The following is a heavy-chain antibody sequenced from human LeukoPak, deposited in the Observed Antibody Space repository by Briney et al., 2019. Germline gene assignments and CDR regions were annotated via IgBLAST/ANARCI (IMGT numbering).Heavy chain of an antibody. CDR3: ARGSEYSGYDYRGYY. CDR1: GFTFGSYC. J-gene: IGHJ4*02. CDR2: INSDGSIT. D-gene: IGHD5-12*01. Sequence: GGSLRLSCAASGFTFGSYCMHWVRQAPGKGLVWVSRINSDGSITSYADSVKGRFTISRDNAKNTLYLQLNSLKADDTAVYYCARGSEYSGYDYRGYYWGQGTQVTVSS. V-gene: IGHV3-74*01.